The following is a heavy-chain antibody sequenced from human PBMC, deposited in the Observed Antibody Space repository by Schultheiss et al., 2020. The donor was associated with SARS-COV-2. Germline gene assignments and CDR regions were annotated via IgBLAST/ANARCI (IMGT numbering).Heavy chain of an antibody. D-gene: IGHD1-14*01. J-gene: IGHJ4*02. CDR3: ARDLAGRPNY. CDR1: GFIFSSNG. Sequence: GESLKISCAASGFIFSSNGMHWVRQAHYVDSVKGRFTISRDIFKNTLYLQMNSLRAEDTAVYYCARDLAGRPNYWGQGTLVTVSS. V-gene: IGHV3-33*01.